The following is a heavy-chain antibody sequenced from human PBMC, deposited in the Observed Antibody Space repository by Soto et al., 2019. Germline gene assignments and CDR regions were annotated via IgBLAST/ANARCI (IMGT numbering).Heavy chain of an antibody. CDR3: ARGLIVVVTHFDY. D-gene: IGHD3-22*01. J-gene: IGHJ4*02. Sequence: SETLSLTCAVYGGSFSGYYWSWIRQPPGKGLEWIGEINHSGSTNYNPSLKSRVTISLDTSKNQFSLKLSSVTAADTAVYYRARGLIVVVTHFDYWGQGTLVTVSS. CDR2: INHSGST. V-gene: IGHV4-34*01. CDR1: GGSFSGYY.